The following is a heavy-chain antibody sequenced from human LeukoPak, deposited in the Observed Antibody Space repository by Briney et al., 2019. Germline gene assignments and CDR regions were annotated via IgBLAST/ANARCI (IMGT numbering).Heavy chain of an antibody. CDR3: ARQKVADRSFDY. D-gene: IGHD6-19*01. CDR1: GGSISSNGYY. Sequence: SETLSLTCSVSGGSISSNGYYWGWIRRPPGKGLEWIASMYYSGSTYYNSSLKSRVTISVDTSKNHFSLKLSSVTAADTAVYYCARQKVADRSFDYWGQGTLVTVSS. V-gene: IGHV4-39*01. J-gene: IGHJ4*02. CDR2: MYYSGST.